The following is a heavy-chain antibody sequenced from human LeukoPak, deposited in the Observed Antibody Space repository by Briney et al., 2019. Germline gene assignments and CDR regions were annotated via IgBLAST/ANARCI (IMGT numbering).Heavy chain of an antibody. CDR2: IYYSGST. D-gene: IGHD6-19*01. Sequence: SETLSLTCTVSGGSISSYYWSWIRQPPGKGLEWIGYIYYSGSTNYNPSLKSRVTISVDTSKNQFSLKLSSVTAADTAVYYCARVDSSGWYWGYWGQGTLVTVSS. CDR1: GGSISSYY. V-gene: IGHV4-59*01. J-gene: IGHJ4*02. CDR3: ARVDSSGWYWGY.